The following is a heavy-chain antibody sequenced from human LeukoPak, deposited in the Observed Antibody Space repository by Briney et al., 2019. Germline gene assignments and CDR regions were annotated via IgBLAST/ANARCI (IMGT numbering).Heavy chain of an antibody. CDR1: GYTFTSYG. J-gene: IGHJ4*02. CDR3: ARDRIAVAGTEVGGY. Sequence: ASVKVSCKASGYTFTSYGISWVRQAPGQGLEWMGWISAYNGNTNYAQKLQGRVTMTTDTSTSTAYMELRSLRSDGTAVYYCARDRIAVAGTEVGGYWGQGTLVTVSS. D-gene: IGHD6-19*01. CDR2: ISAYNGNT. V-gene: IGHV1-18*01.